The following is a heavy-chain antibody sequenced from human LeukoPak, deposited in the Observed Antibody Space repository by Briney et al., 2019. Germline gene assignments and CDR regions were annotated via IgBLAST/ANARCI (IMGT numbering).Heavy chain of an antibody. CDR2: INPNSGGT. D-gene: IGHD2-2*01. CDR1: GGTFSSYA. V-gene: IGHV1-2*02. CDR3: TRETMPQVVEPAKGYYYYYMDV. J-gene: IGHJ6*03. Sequence: HGASVKVSCKASGGTFSSYAISWVRQAPGQGLEWMGWINPNSGGTNYAQKFQGRVTMTRDTSISTAYMELSRLRSDDTAVYYCTRETMPQVVEPAKGYYYYYMDVWGKGTTVTVSS.